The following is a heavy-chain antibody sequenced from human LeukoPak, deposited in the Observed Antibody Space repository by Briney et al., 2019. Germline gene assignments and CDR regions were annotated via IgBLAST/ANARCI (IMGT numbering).Heavy chain of an antibody. D-gene: IGHD3-10*01. J-gene: IGHJ4*02. CDR1: GGSISNSSYY. V-gene: IGHV4-39*07. Sequence: SETLSLTCTVSGGSISNSSYYWGWIRQPPGKGLEWIGSMYYSGSTYYNPSLKSRVTISVDTSKNQFSLMLSSVTAADTAVYYCAKVGDFGSGTSFDYWGQGTLVTVSS. CDR3: AKVGDFGSGTSFDY. CDR2: MYYSGST.